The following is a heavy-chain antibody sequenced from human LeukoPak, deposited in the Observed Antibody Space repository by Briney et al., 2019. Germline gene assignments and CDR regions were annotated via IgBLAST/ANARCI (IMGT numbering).Heavy chain of an antibody. Sequence: ASVKVSCKASGYTFTSYYMHWVRQAPGQGLEWMGIINPSGGCTSYAQKFQGRVTMTRDTSTSTVYMELSSLRSEDTAVYYCARDRGAVAGTRDWFDPWGQGTLVTVSS. V-gene: IGHV1-46*01. CDR2: INPSGGCT. CDR3: ARDRGAVAGTRDWFDP. CDR1: GYTFTSYY. J-gene: IGHJ5*02. D-gene: IGHD6-19*01.